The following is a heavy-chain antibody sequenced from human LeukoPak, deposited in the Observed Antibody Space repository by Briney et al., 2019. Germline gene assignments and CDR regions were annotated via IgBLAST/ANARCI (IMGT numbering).Heavy chain of an antibody. J-gene: IGHJ4*02. CDR1: GFTFSGSE. CDR3: ARGDDYGDNSFDY. CDR2: ISTTGSTI. Sequence: GSLRLSCAASGFTFSGSEMNWVRQAPGKGLEWVSYISTTGSTIYYADSVKGRFTISRDNAKNSLYLQMSSLRAEDTAVYYCARGDDYGDNSFDYWGQGTLVTVCS. V-gene: IGHV3-48*03. D-gene: IGHD4-17*01.